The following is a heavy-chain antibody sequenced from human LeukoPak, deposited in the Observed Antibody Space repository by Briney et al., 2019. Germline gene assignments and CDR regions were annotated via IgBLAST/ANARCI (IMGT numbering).Heavy chain of an antibody. CDR3: ARDGYYGSGSRRVPNYYYYYMDV. D-gene: IGHD3-10*01. CDR2: INPSGGST. CDR1: GYTFTSYY. J-gene: IGHJ6*03. Sequence: ASVKVSCKASGYTFTSYYMHWVRQAPGQGLEWMGIINPSGGSTSYAQKFQGRVTMTRDMSTSTVYMELSSLRSEDTAVYYCARDGYYGSGSRRVPNYYYYYMDVWGKGTTVTVSS. V-gene: IGHV1-46*01.